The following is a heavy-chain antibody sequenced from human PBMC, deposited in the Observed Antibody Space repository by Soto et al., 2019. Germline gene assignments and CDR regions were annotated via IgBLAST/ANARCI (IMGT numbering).Heavy chain of an antibody. D-gene: IGHD2-21*02. Sequence: GGSLRLSCVASGFTVSTYTMSWVRQAPGKGLEWVSALAAGDTGTYYADSVKGRFTISTDKSKNTLFLQMNSLRVEDTALYYCAGESGAWYGWGQGTLVTVSS. CDR3: AGESGAWYG. J-gene: IGHJ4*02. CDR1: GFTVSTYT. CDR2: LAAGDTGT. V-gene: IGHV3-23*01.